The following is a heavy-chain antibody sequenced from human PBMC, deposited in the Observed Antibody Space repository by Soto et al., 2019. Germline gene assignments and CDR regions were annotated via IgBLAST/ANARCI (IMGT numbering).Heavy chain of an antibody. CDR1: GFTFSSYA. CDR3: AKNMGDLYSSGWLVNY. V-gene: IGHV3-23*01. J-gene: IGHJ4*02. D-gene: IGHD6-19*01. CDR2: IIGSGGST. Sequence: EVQLLESGGGLVQPGGSLRLSCAASGFTFSSYAMSWVRQAPGKGLEWVSAIIGSGGSTYYADSVKGRFTISRDNSKNTLYLQMNSLRAEDTAVYYCAKNMGDLYSSGWLVNYWGQGTLVTVSS.